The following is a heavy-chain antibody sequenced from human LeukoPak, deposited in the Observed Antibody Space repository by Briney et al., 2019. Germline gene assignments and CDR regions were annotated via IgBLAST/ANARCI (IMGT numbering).Heavy chain of an antibody. V-gene: IGHV4-30-4*02. J-gene: IGHJ5*02. D-gene: IGHD3-3*01. Sequence: SETLSLTCTVSGGSISSGDYYWSWIRQPPGKGLEWIGYIYYSGSTYYNPSLKSRVTISVDTSKNQFSLKLSSVTAADTAVYYCARALTIFNWFDPWGQGTLVTVSS. CDR1: GGSISSGDYY. CDR2: IYYSGST. CDR3: ARALTIFNWFDP.